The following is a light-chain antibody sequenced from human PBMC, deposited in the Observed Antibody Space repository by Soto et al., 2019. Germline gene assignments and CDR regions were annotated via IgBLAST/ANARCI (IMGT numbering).Light chain of an antibody. CDR3: QQYYTTPRT. V-gene: IGKV4-1*01. Sequence: DIVMTQSPDSLAVYRGERATINCKSSQSLLYSSDNKNYLAWYQQKPGQPPKLLIYWASTRESGVPDRFSCSGSGTDFTLTINSLQAEDVAVYFCQQYYTTPRTFGQGTKVEIK. J-gene: IGKJ1*01. CDR1: QSLLYSSDNKNY. CDR2: WAS.